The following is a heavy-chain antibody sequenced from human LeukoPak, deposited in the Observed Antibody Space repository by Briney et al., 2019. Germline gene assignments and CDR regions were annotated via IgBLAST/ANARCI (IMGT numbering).Heavy chain of an antibody. J-gene: IGHJ5*02. CDR3: ARVRYYYGSGSYYPGGAFDP. V-gene: IGHV1-3*01. Sequence: ASVKVSCKASGYTFTSYAMHWVRQAPGQRLEWMGWINAGNGNTKYSQKFQGRVTITRDTSASTAYMELSSLRSKDTAVYYCARVRYYYGSGSYYPGGAFDPWGQGTLVTVSS. CDR2: INAGNGNT. CDR1: GYTFTSYA. D-gene: IGHD3-10*01.